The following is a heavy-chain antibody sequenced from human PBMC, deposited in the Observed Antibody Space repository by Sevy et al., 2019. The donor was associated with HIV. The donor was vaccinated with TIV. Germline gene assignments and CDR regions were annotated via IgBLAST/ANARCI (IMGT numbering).Heavy chain of an antibody. D-gene: IGHD2-21*01. J-gene: IGHJ6*02. CDR3: PKDIGCGCVQVCYYSGMDV. Sequence: GGSLRLSCAASGFKFNDFAMHWVRQAPGKGLEWVSGISWNSGNIEYEDSVKGRFTISRDNAKNSLYLQMNSLRTEDSALSYCPKDIGCGCVQVCYYSGMDVWGQGITVTVSS. CDR1: GFKFNDFA. CDR2: ISWNSGNI. V-gene: IGHV3-9*01.